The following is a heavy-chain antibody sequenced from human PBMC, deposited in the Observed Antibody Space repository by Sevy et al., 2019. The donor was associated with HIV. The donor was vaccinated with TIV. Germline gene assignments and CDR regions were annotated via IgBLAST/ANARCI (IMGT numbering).Heavy chain of an antibody. V-gene: IGHV3-48*02. J-gene: IGHJ4*02. CDR3: PRSRYDCHSKHDDY. Sequence: GGSLRLSCAVSGFTFSDYSMNWVRQAPGKGLEWVSYISSSGSNTFYADSVKGRFTISRDDASNSLNLQMNSLRDDDYACYSCPRSRYDCHSKHDDYWGQGTLVTVSS. D-gene: IGHD1-20*01. CDR2: ISSSGSNT. CDR1: GFTFSDYS.